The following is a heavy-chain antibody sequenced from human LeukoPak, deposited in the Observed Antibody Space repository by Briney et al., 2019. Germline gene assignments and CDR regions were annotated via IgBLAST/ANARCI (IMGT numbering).Heavy chain of an antibody. V-gene: IGHV3-74*01. CDR2: INSDGSST. CDR3: ARIQLWSHFDY. J-gene: IGHJ4*02. CDR1: GFTFSSYW. Sequence: GGSLRLSCAASGFTFSSYWMHWVRQAPGKGLVWVSRINSDGSSTSYADSVKGRFTISRDNAKSTLYLQMNSLRAEDTAVYYCARIQLWSHFDYWGQGTLVTVSS. D-gene: IGHD5-18*01.